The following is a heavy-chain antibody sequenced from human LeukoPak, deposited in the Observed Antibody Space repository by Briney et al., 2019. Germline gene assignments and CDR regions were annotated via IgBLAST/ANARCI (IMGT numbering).Heavy chain of an antibody. Sequence: GRSLRLSCAASGFTFGSYAMHWVRQAPGKGLEWVAVISYDGSNKYYADSVKGRFTISRDNSKNTLYLQMNSLRAEDTAVYYCARGVAGPFDYWGQGTLVTVSS. CDR3: ARGVAGPFDY. V-gene: IGHV3-30-3*01. CDR1: GFTFGSYA. CDR2: ISYDGSNK. J-gene: IGHJ4*02. D-gene: IGHD6-19*01.